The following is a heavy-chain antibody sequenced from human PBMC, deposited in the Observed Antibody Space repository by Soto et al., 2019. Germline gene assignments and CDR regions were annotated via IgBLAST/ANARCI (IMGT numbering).Heavy chain of an antibody. J-gene: IGHJ4*02. CDR1: GYSFTNYW. D-gene: IGHD1-1*01. Sequence: PGESLKISCNASGYSFTNYWIAWVRQMPGKGLEWMGIIYPDDSDARYSPSFQGQITISADKSISTAYLQWSSLEASDTAMYYCARQEDAYNPKFDWWGQGTLVTVSS. CDR3: ARQEDAYNPKFDW. V-gene: IGHV5-51*01. CDR2: IYPDDSDA.